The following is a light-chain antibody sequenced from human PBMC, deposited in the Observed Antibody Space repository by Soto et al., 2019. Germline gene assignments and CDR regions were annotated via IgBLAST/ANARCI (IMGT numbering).Light chain of an antibody. CDR1: QNIHNY. CDR2: DAS. V-gene: IGKV3-11*01. J-gene: IGKJ4*01. CDR3: QQRGDWPPLA. Sequence: EIVVTQSPATLSLSPVERATLSCRTSQNIHNYLAWYQQKPGQPPRLVIYDASSRATGVPARFSGSGSGTDFSLTISSLEPEDFAVYYCQQRGDWPPLAVGGGTRVDLK.